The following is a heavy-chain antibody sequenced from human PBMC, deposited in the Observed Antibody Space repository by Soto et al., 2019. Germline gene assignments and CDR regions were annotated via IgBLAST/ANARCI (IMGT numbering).Heavy chain of an antibody. J-gene: IGHJ4*02. CDR2: IRSKANNYAT. CDR3: AKDPSVTIFGVVEGPSQYYFDY. CDR1: GFTFSGSA. Sequence: GGSLRLSCAASGFTFSGSAMHWVRQASGKGLEWVGRIRSKANNYATAYAASVKGRFTISRDDSKNTAYLQMNSLKTEDTAVYYCAKDPSVTIFGVVEGPSQYYFDYWGQGTLVTVSS. V-gene: IGHV3-73*01. D-gene: IGHD3-3*01.